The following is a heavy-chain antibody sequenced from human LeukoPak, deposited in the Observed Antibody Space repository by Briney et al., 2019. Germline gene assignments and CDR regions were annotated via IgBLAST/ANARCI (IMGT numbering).Heavy chain of an antibody. CDR1: GYTFTSYG. D-gene: IGHD5-18*01. V-gene: IGHV1-18*01. J-gene: IGHJ4*02. CDR2: ISAYNGNT. CDR3: ARERYSYGGFDY. Sequence: ASVKVSCKASGYTFTSYGISWVRQTPGQGLEWMGWISAYNGNTNYAQKLQGRVTMTTDTSASTAYMELRSLRSDDTAVYYCARERYSYGGFDYWGQGTLVIVSS.